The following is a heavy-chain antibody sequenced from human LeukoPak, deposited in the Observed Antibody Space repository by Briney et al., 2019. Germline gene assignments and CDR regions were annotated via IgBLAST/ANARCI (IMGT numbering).Heavy chain of an antibody. D-gene: IGHD4-17*01. CDR2: IIPILGIP. CDR3: ARGSLYGDYELNYYYGMDV. V-gene: IGHV1-69*04. Sequence: GASVKVSCKASGGTFSSYAIRWVRQAPGQGLEWMGRIIPILGIPNYAQKFQGRVTITADKSTSTAYMELSSLRSEDTAVYYCARGSLYGDYELNYYYGMDVWGQGTTVTVSS. J-gene: IGHJ6*02. CDR1: GGTFSSYA.